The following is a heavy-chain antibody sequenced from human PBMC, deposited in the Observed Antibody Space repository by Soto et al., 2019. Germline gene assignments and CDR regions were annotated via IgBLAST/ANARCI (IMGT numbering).Heavy chain of an antibody. V-gene: IGHV3-73*02. Sequence: EVQLVQSGGGLVQPGGSLKLSCAASGFTFSGSTAHWVRQASGEGLQWVGRIRSKANDYATTYIASVKGRFTISRDDSRNTAYLQMRDLKTEDTAVYYCTGGYCTGGTCYSGYFQHWGQGALVTVFS. D-gene: IGHD2-15*01. CDR2: IRSKANDYAT. CDR3: TGGYCTGGTCYSGYFQH. CDR1: GFTFSGST. J-gene: IGHJ1*01.